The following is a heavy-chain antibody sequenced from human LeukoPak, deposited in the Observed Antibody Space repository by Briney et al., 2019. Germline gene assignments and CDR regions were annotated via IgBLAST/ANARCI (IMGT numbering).Heavy chain of an antibody. D-gene: IGHD2/OR15-2a*01. CDR1: GFAVSTNY. V-gene: IGHV3-66*01. CDR3: ARVGFSDGYYFDC. J-gene: IGHJ4*02. CDR2: IFAGGTT. Sequence: GGSLRLSCAASGFAVSTNYMSWVRQAPGKGLEWVSVIFAGGTTDYADSVKGRFAISRDNSMNTLYLQMNSLRAEDTAVYYCARVGFSDGYYFDCWGQGTLVTVSS.